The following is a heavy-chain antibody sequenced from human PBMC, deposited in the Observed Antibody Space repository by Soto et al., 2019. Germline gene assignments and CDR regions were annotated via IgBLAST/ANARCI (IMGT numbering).Heavy chain of an antibody. J-gene: IGHJ4*02. CDR2: IHHNGNT. CDR3: VRVPNS. Sequence: QVQLQESGPGLVKPSGTLSLTCTVSGDSISSLNWWSWVRQPPGKGLEWLGQIHHNGNTDYNASLQSRVTISIYKSKNQFSLNLNSVTVAATAVYYCVRVPNSWGQGTLVTVSS. CDR1: GDSISSLNW. V-gene: IGHV4-4*02.